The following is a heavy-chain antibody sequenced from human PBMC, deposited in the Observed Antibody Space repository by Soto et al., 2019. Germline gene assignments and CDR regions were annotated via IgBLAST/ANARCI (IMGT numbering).Heavy chain of an antibody. CDR2: IKAYSGNT. Sequence: QLQLVQSGAEAKKPGASVKVSCKASGYTFPTSTISWLRQAPGQGLEWMGWIKAYSGNTNYAQKLQGRVTMTTDISTSTAYMELRSLTTDDTAIYYCAIANYGDDDYWGQGTLVTVSS. V-gene: IGHV1-18*01. J-gene: IGHJ4*02. CDR3: AIANYGDDDY. D-gene: IGHD4-17*01. CDR1: GYTFPTST.